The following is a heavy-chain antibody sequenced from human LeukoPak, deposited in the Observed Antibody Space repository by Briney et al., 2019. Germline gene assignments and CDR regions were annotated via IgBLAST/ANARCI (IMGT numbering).Heavy chain of an antibody. CDR3: AKAFYYGSGSYWSDP. CDR1: GFTFSSYA. V-gene: IGHV3-23*01. Sequence: PGGSLSLSWAASGFTFSSYAMSWVGQAPGKGREWLASVIGSGGSTYYADSVKGRFTISRDNSTNTLYLQMNPLRAEHTALYYCAKAFYYGSGSYWSDPWGQGTLVTVSS. J-gene: IGHJ5*02. CDR2: VIGSGGST. D-gene: IGHD3-10*01.